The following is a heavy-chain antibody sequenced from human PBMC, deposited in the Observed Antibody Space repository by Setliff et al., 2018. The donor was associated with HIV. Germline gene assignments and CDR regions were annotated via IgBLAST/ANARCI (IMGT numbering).Heavy chain of an antibody. CDR3: AKGYRRSSGWPEYYYYAMDV. Sequence: GGSLRLSCAASRFDFNNYWMCWVRQAPGKGLEWVANIGQDGSEKNYVDSVKGRFTISRGNSKNSLYLQMNSLRAEDTALYYCAKGYRRSSGWPEYYYYAMDVWGQGTTVTVSS. J-gene: IGHJ6*02. CDR2: IGQDGSEK. V-gene: IGHV3-7*03. CDR1: RFDFNNYW. D-gene: IGHD6-19*01.